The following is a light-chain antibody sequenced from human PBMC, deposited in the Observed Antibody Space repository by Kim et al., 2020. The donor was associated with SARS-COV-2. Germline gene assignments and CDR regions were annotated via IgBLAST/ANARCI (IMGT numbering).Light chain of an antibody. V-gene: IGKV1-27*01. CDR2: AVS. CDR3: QTCDTVPNN. Sequence: DIQMTQSPSSLSASVGDRVTITCRASQAIRKYVAWYQQRPGKIPKLLIHAVSTLQSGVPSRFSGGGSGTDFTLTIRSLQPEDVATYYCQTCDTVPNNYGRGTRLEI. J-gene: IGKJ2*01. CDR1: QAIRKY.